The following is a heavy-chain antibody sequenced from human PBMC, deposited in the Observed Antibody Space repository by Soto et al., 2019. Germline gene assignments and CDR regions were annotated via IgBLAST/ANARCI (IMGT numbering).Heavy chain of an antibody. CDR1: GYDFIGHG. CDR2: INSYNGDT. V-gene: IGHV1-18*04. CDR3: ARDQWLKVPAVVGDKFDS. D-gene: IGHD6-19*01. J-gene: IGHJ5*01. Sequence: QVQLVQSGGEEKKPGASVKVSCKASGYDFIGHGISWVRQARGQGLEWMGWINSYNGDTKYARKYQYRITLTKDKSTRTVYMELTSLRSDDTAVYYCARDQWLKVPAVVGDKFDSWGQGTLVTVSS.